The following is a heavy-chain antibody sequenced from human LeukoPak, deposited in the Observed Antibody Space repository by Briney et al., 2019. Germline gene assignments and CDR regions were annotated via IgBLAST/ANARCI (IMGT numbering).Heavy chain of an antibody. V-gene: IGHV3-30-3*02. CDR2: ISYDESQK. CDR1: GFTLSSFT. Sequence: GGSLRLSCAASGFTLSSFTMHWVRHNPGKGLEWVAVISYDESQKWYADSVKGRFTISRDNVKNVLYLQMNSLRPEDTALYYCAKDLSSAITSALVLDVWGQGTTVTVS. CDR3: AKDLSSAITSALVLDV. D-gene: IGHD3-22*01. J-gene: IGHJ6*02.